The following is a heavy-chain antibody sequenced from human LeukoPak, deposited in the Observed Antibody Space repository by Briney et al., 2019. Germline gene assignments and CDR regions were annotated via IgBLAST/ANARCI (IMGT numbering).Heavy chain of an antibody. Sequence: GRSLRLSCAASGFTFSSYGMHWVRQAPGKGLERVAVISVDGSNKYYADSVKGRFTISTDNSKNTLYLQMNSLRAEDTAVYYCAKDLRFRKTVTTSYSYYYFMDVGSQGTTVTVSS. V-gene: IGHV3-30*18. D-gene: IGHD4-17*01. CDR3: AKDLRFRKTVTTSYSYYYFMDV. CDR2: ISVDGSNK. J-gene: IGHJ6*02. CDR1: GFTFSSYG.